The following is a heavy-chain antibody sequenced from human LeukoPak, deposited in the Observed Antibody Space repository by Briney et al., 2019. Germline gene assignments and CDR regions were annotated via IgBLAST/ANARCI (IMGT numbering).Heavy chain of an antibody. J-gene: IGHJ4*02. Sequence: SETLSLTCTVSGGSINSYYWSWLRQPRGGGLEWIGDIYCSGSTIYNPSLKSRVTISVDTSKNQFSLNLRSVTAADTAVYYCARIDYATFDCWGPGTLVTVSS. V-gene: IGHV4-59*01. CDR2: IYCSGST. CDR3: ARIDYATFDC. D-gene: IGHD3-16*01. CDR1: GGSINSYY.